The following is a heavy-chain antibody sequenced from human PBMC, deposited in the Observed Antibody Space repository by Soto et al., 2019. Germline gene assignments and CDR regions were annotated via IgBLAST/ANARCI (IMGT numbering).Heavy chain of an antibody. D-gene: IGHD3-3*02. CDR1: GDSIIGSDFY. V-gene: IGHV4-39*01. CDR2: IFYPGSS. CDR3: ARHSLALRKNNWFDP. J-gene: IGHJ5*02. Sequence: PSETLSLTCTVSGDSIIGSDFYWGWVRQPPGKGLEWIGSIFYPGSSYYNPSLKSRVTMSVDTSKNQFSLRLRSVTAADTALYFCARHSLALRKNNWFDPWGQGIMVTVS.